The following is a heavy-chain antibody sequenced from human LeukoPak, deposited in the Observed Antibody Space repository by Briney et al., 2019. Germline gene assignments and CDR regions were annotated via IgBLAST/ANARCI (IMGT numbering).Heavy chain of an antibody. J-gene: IGHJ4*02. D-gene: IGHD6-6*01. CDR3: AREYSSSSGKALDY. CDR1: GLTFSTYS. V-gene: IGHV3-48*02. Sequence: GGSLRLSCAASGLTFSTYSMNWVRQVPGKGLEWVSYISSSSSTIYYADSVKGRFTISRDNAKNSLHLQMNTLRDEDTAVYYCAREYSSSSGKALDYWGQGTLVTVSS. CDR2: ISSSSSTI.